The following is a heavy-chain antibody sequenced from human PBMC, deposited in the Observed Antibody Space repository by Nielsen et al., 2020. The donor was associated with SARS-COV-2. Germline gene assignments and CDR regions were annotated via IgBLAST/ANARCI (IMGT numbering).Heavy chain of an antibody. CDR1: GGSVSSGSYY. J-gene: IGHJ6*02. CDR3: ASYCSSTSCYRLGYYYGMDV. Sequence: SETLSLTCTVSGGSVSSGSYYWSWIRQPQGKGLEWIGYIYYSGSTNYNPSLKSRVTISVDTSKNQFSLKLSSVTAADTAVYYCASYCSSTSCYRLGYYYGMDVWGQGTTVTVSS. CDR2: IYYSGST. D-gene: IGHD2-2*02. V-gene: IGHV4-61*01.